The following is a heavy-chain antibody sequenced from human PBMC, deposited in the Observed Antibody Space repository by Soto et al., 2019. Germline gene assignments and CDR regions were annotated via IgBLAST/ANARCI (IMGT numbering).Heavy chain of an antibody. D-gene: IGHD4-17*01. CDR3: AHRWTTVTRDDFDI. J-gene: IGHJ3*02. V-gene: IGHV2-5*02. CDR1: GFSLSTSGVG. Sequence: QITLKESGPTLVKPTQTLTLTCTFSGFSLSTSGVGVGWIRQPPGKALEWLALIYWDDDKRYSPSLKSRLTNTKDTSKIQMVLTMTNMDPVKTATYYFAHRWTTVTRDDFDIWCQGTLVTVSS. CDR2: IYWDDDK.